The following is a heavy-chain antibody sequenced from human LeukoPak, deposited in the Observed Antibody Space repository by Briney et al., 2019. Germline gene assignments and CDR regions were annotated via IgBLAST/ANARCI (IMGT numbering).Heavy chain of an antibody. D-gene: IGHD6-6*01. V-gene: IGHV4-39*01. CDR3: ARREKSSSSGGFDI. J-gene: IGHJ3*02. CDR1: GGSISSNSHN. CDR2: VYYSGST. Sequence: SETLSLTCTVSGGSISSNSHNWGWIRQPPGKGLEWIGSVYYSGSTYYNPSLKSRVTISVDTSKNQFSLNLNSVTAADTAVYYCARREKSSSSGGFDIWGQGTMVTVSS.